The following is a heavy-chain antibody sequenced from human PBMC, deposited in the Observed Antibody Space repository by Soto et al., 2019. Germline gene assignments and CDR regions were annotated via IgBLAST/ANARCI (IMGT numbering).Heavy chain of an antibody. V-gene: IGHV5-51*01. Sequence: PGESLKISCKGSGYSFTSYWIGWVRQMPGKGLEWMGIIYPGDSEAKYSPSLQGHVTISADKSISAAYLQWSSLKASDTAMYFCARTGSSGVREKYFFSGMDVWGQGTTVTVSS. CDR1: GYSFTSYW. CDR3: ARTGSSGVREKYFFSGMDV. J-gene: IGHJ6*02. D-gene: IGHD6-13*01. CDR2: IYPGDSEA.